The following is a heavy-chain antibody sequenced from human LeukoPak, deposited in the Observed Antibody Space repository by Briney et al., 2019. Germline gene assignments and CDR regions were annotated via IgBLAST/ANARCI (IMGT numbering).Heavy chain of an antibody. CDR3: ARDLTGTRRGYFDY. CDR2: IYYSGST. CDR1: GGSISSGGYY. J-gene: IGHJ4*02. V-gene: IGHV4-61*08. Sequence: PSQTLSLTCTVSGGSISSGGYYWSWIRQPPGKGLEWIGYIYYSGSTNYNPSLKSRVTMSVDTSKNQFSLKLSSVTAADTAVYYCARDLTGTRRGYFDYWGQGTLVTVSS. D-gene: IGHD1-7*01.